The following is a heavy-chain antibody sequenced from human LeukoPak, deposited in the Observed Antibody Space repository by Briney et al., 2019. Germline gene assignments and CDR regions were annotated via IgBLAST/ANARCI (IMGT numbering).Heavy chain of an antibody. Sequence: GGSLRLSCAASGFTFSSYGMHWVRQAPGKGLEWVAVISYDGSNKYYADSVKGRFTISRDKSKNTLYLQMNSLRAEDTAVYYCAKAATHYYYYYGMDVWGKGTTVTVSS. CDR3: AKAATHYYYYYGMDV. V-gene: IGHV3-30*18. CDR1: GFTFSSYG. D-gene: IGHD2-15*01. CDR2: ISYDGSNK. J-gene: IGHJ6*04.